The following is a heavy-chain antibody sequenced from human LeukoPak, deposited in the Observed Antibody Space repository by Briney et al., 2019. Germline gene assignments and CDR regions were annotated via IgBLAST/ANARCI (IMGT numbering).Heavy chain of an antibody. CDR2: IIPIFGTA. J-gene: IGHJ4*02. CDR1: GGTFSSYA. D-gene: IGHD3-9*01. CDR3: ARGLGDILTGYYCN. Sequence: SVKVSCKASGGTFSSYAISWVRQAPGQGLEWMGGIIPIFGTANYAQKFQGRVTITADESTSTAYMELSGLRSEDTAVYYCARGLGDILTGYYCNWGQGTLVTVSS. V-gene: IGHV1-69*01.